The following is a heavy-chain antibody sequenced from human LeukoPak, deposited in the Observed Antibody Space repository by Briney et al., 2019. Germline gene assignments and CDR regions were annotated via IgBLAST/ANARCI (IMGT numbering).Heavy chain of an antibody. CDR2: INWNGGKT. CDR3: TRGSCSGDTCYSPVHYFDY. V-gene: IGHV3-20*04. Sequence: GGSLRLSCAASGFIFDDYGMSWVRQVPGKGLEWISGINWNGGKTGYADSVRGRFTISRDNAKNSLYLQMNSLRAEDTAFYYCTRGSCSGDTCYSPVHYFDYWGQGSLVTVSS. CDR1: GFIFDDYG. J-gene: IGHJ4*02. D-gene: IGHD2-15*01.